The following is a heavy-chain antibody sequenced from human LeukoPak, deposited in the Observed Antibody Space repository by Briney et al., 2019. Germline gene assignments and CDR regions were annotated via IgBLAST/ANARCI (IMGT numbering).Heavy chain of an antibody. J-gene: IGHJ6*03. CDR1: GYTFTSYY. CDR3: ARGRQDPLQGYYYRDV. V-gene: IGHV1-2*02. Sequence: GASLKLSCKASGYTFTSYYMNWVRQAPGQGLEWMSCINPNSGGTNYAQKFQGRVTMTRDTSISTAYMELSRLRSDDTAVYYCARGRQDPLQGYYYRDVWGKGNTVTASS. CDR2: INPNSGGT.